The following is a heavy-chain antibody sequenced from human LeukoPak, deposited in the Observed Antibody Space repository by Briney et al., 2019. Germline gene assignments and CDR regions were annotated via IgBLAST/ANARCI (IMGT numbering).Heavy chain of an antibody. J-gene: IGHJ4*02. CDR1: GFTFSSYT. V-gene: IGHV3-23*01. Sequence: GGSLRLSGAASGFTFSSYTMGWVRQAPGKGLEWVSEINDSGGNTYYARSAKGRFTISRDNSKNTVYLQMNSLRAEDTAVYYCAKERRDGYPDLDYWGQGTLVTVSS. CDR3: AKERRDGYPDLDY. CDR2: INDSGGNT. D-gene: IGHD6-25*01.